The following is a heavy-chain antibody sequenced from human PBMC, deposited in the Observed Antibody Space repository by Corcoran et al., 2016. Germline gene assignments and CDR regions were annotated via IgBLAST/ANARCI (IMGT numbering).Heavy chain of an antibody. J-gene: IGHJ5*02. CDR3: SAVLRFLEWPNNNWFDP. CDR2: IKSKTDGGTK. D-gene: IGHD3-3*01. Sequence: EVQLVESGGGLVKPGGSLRLSCAASGFTFINAWMNWVRQAPGKGLEWVGRIKSKTDGGTKDYAAPVKGRFTISRDDSKNTLYLQMNSLKTEDTAVYYCSAVLRFLEWPNNNWFDPWGQGTLVTVSS. V-gene: IGHV3-15*07. CDR1: GFTFINAW.